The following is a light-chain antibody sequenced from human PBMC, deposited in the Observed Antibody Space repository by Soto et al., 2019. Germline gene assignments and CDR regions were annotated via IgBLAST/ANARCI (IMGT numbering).Light chain of an antibody. J-gene: IGKJ1*01. CDR3: QQRNNWPWT. Sequence: EVMLTQSPATLSLSPGERATLSCRAGQRISSYLAWYQQKPGQAPRLLIYDASNRATGIPGRFSGSGSGTDFTLTITSLEPEDFAIYYCQQRNNWPWTFGQGTKVDIK. CDR2: DAS. V-gene: IGKV3-11*01. CDR1: QRISSY.